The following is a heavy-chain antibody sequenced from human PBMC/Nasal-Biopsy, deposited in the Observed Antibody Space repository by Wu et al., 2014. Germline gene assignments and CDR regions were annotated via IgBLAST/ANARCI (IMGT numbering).Heavy chain of an antibody. Sequence: CKASGGTIGSYGITWLRQAPGQGLEWMGGIVPMYDKANYAQTLQGRVTISADESTDTVYMELSSLRSEDTAVYYCARDPAVIPAARSYDIWGQGTMVSVSS. CDR1: GGTIGSYG. CDR2: IVPMYDKA. V-gene: IGHV1-69*01. CDR3: ARDPAVIPAARSYDI. J-gene: IGHJ3*02. D-gene: IGHD2-2*01.